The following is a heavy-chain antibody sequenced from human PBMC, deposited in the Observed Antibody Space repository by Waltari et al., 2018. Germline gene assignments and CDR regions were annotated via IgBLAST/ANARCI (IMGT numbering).Heavy chain of an antibody. V-gene: IGHV3-23*01. CDR2: ISGSGGST. CDR1: GFTFSSYA. J-gene: IGHJ4*02. D-gene: IGHD2-8*02. CDR3: ASLSGGGLGWVDY. Sequence: EVQLLESGGGLVQPGGSLRLSCAASGFTFSSYAMSWVRQAPGRGLEWVSAISGSGGSTYYADSVKGRFTISRDNSKNTLYLQMNSRRAEDTAVYYCASLSGGGLGWVDYWGQGTLVTVSS.